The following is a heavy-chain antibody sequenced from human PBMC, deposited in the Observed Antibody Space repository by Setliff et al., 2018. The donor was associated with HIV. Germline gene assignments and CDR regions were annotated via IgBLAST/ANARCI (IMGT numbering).Heavy chain of an antibody. Sequence: SETLSLTCTVSGGSISSSSYYWGWIRQPPGKGLEWIGSIYYSGSTYYNPSLKSRVTISLDTSKKQFSLNLRSMTAADTSVYYCARGGYDSSGLPYWGQGTLVTVSS. J-gene: IGHJ4*02. CDR2: IYYSGST. V-gene: IGHV4-39*07. D-gene: IGHD3-22*01. CDR3: ARGGYDSSGLPY. CDR1: GGSISSSSYY.